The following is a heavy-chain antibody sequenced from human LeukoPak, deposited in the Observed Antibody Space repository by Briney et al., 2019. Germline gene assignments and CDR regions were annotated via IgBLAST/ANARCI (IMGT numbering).Heavy chain of an antibody. CDR1: GYTFTSYY. Sequence: ASVKVSCKASGYTFTSYYMHWVRQAPGQGLEWMGWINPNSGGTNYAQKFQGRVTMTRDTSISTAYMELSRLRSDDTAVYYCARDSSGSYLADFDYWGQGTLVTVSS. CDR2: INPNSGGT. D-gene: IGHD1-26*01. CDR3: ARDSSGSYLADFDY. V-gene: IGHV1-2*02. J-gene: IGHJ4*02.